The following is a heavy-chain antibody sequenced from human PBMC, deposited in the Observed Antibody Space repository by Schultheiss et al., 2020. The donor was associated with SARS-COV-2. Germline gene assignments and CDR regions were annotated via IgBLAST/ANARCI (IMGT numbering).Heavy chain of an antibody. V-gene: IGHV1-46*01. Sequence: ASVKVSCKASGYTFTSYYMHWVRQAPGQGLEWMGIINPSGGSTSYAQKFQGRVTMTTDTSTSTAYMELRSLRSDDTAVYYCARDQWLVKSSKLVPRNDKTGYGYNWFDPWGQGTLVTVSS. CDR2: INPSGGST. CDR3: ARDQWLVKSSKLVPRNDKTGYGYNWFDP. CDR1: GYTFTSYY. J-gene: IGHJ5*02. D-gene: IGHD6-19*01.